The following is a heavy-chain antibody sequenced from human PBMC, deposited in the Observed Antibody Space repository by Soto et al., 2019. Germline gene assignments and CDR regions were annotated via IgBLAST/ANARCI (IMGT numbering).Heavy chain of an antibody. V-gene: IGHV4-4*07. CDR2: IYTSGST. Sequence: SETLSLTCTVSGGSISSYYWSWIRQPAGKGLEWIGRIYTSGSTNYNPSLKSRVTMSVDTTKNQFSLKLSSVTAADTSVYYCARDLGEVAAASYWFDPWGQGTLVTVS. J-gene: IGHJ5*02. D-gene: IGHD6-13*01. CDR1: GGSISSYY. CDR3: ARDLGEVAAASYWFDP.